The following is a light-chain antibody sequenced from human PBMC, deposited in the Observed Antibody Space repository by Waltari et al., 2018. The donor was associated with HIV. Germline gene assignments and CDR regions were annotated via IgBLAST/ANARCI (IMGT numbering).Light chain of an antibody. CDR1: QSISTF. J-gene: IGKJ5*01. CDR2: DAS. Sequence: EIVLTQSPATLSLSLGERATLSCRASQSISTFLAWYQQKPGQAPRLLIYDASNRATGTPARFSGGGSETDFTLTISSLEPEDFAVYYCQQRGHWPPITFGQGTRLEIK. CDR3: QQRGHWPPIT. V-gene: IGKV3-11*01.